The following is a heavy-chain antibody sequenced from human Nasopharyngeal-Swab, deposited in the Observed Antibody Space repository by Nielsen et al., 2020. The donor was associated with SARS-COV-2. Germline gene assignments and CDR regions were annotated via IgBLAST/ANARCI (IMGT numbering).Heavy chain of an antibody. CDR2: IYYSGST. V-gene: IGHV4-39*07. J-gene: IGHJ2*01. D-gene: IGHD2-8*02. CDR1: GGSISSRSYY. Sequence: SETLSLTCTVSGGSISSRSYYWGWIRQPPGKGLEWIGSIYYSGSTYYNPSLKSRVTISVDTSKNQFSLKLSSVTAADTAVYYCARVILTGLGGYFDLWGRGTLVTVSS. CDR3: ARVILTGLGGYFDL.